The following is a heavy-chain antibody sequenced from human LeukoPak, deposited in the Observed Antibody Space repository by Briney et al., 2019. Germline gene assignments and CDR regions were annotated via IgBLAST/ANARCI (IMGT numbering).Heavy chain of an antibody. CDR1: GYTFSNYA. CDR3: ARESACGTTNCLAPADWLDP. Sequence: ASVKVSCKASGYTFSNYAMNWGRQAPGQGLEWMGWISPNSGDTDSAQKFQGRVTMTRDTSIATSYMEVDSLTSDDTAVYYCARESACGTTNCLAPADWLDPWGQGTLVIVSS. D-gene: IGHD2-2*01. V-gene: IGHV1-2*02. J-gene: IGHJ5*02. CDR2: ISPNSGDT.